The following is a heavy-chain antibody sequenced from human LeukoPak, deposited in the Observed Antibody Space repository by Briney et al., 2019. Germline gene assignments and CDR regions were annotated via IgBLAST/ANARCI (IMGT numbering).Heavy chain of an antibody. CDR2: INHSGST. J-gene: IGHJ3*02. CDR1: GGSFSGYY. Sequence: SETLSLTCAVYGGSFSGYYWSWIRQPPGKGLEWIGEINHSGSTNYNPSLKSRVTISVDTSKNQFSLKLSSVTAADTAVYYCARFMTTVTTPVSPAFDIWGQGTMVTVSS. CDR3: ARFMTTVTTPVSPAFDI. D-gene: IGHD4-17*01. V-gene: IGHV4-34*01.